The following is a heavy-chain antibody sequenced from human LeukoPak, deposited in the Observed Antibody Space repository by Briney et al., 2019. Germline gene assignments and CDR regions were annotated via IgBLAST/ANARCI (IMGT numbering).Heavy chain of an antibody. V-gene: IGHV4-38-2*01. CDR2: IYHSGST. CDR1: GYSISSGYY. J-gene: IGHJ3*02. Sequence: SETLSLTCAVSGYSISSGYYWGRIRQPPGKGLEWIESIYHSGSTYHNPSLKSRVTISVDTSKNQFSLKLSSVTAADTAVYYCARLRVVTEAFDIWGQGTMVTVSS. CDR3: ARLRVVTEAFDI. D-gene: IGHD4-23*01.